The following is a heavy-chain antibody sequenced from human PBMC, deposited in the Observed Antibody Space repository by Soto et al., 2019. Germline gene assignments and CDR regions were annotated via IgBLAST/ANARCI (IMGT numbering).Heavy chain of an antibody. Sequence: QLQLQESGPGLVKPSETLSLTCTVSGVSITSYYWSWVRQPPGKGLEWIGSIYYSGNTNYNPSLESRVTISVDTSENQFSLKLSSVTAAATAVYYCARRRDYFDYWGQGTLVTVSS. CDR3: ARRRDYFDY. CDR2: IYYSGNT. V-gene: IGHV4-59*08. CDR1: GVSITSYY. J-gene: IGHJ4*02.